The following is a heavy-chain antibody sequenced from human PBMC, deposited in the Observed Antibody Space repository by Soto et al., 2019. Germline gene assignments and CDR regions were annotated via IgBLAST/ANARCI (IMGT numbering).Heavy chain of an antibody. Sequence: QVPLVQSGAEVKKPGASVKVSCKASGYTFTSYGISWVRQAPGQGLEWMGWISAYNGNTNYAQKLQGRVTMTTDAATSTAYMELRSLRSDDTAAYYCARFLGIAARDSYYYGMDAWGQGTTVTVSS. V-gene: IGHV1-18*04. CDR2: ISAYNGNT. CDR3: ARFLGIAARDSYYYGMDA. D-gene: IGHD6-6*01. CDR1: GYTFTSYG. J-gene: IGHJ6*02.